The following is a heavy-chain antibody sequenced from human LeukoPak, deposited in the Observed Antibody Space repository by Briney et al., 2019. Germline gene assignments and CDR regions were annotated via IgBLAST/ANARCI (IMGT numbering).Heavy chain of an antibody. V-gene: IGHV1-18*01. CDR2: ISAYNGNT. CDR1: GYTFTSYG. Sequence: ASVKVSCKASGYTFTSYGISWVRQAPGQGLEWMGWISAYNGNTNYAQKLQGRVTMTTDTSTSTAYMELRSLRSDDTAVYYCARGGYSDVVTEYYYYYYYMDVWGKGTTVTVSS. D-gene: IGHD5-18*01. CDR3: ARGGYSDVVTEYYYYYYYMDV. J-gene: IGHJ6*03.